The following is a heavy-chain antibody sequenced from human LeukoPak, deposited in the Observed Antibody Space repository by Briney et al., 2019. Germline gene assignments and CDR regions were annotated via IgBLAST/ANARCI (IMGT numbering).Heavy chain of an antibody. Sequence: GGSLRLSCAASGFTFSSYWMHWVRQAPGKGLVWVSRINSDGSSTSYADSVKGRFTISRHNSKNTLYLQMNSLRAEDTAVYYCARVGRTTWAFDIWGQGTMVTVSS. CDR2: INSDGSST. V-gene: IGHV3-74*01. J-gene: IGHJ3*02. CDR3: ARVGRTTWAFDI. CDR1: GFTFSSYW. D-gene: IGHD1-7*01.